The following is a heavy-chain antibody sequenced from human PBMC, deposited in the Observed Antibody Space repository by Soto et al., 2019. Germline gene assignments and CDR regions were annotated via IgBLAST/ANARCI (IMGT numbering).Heavy chain of an antibody. J-gene: IGHJ6*03. CDR2: ISSNGVGT. V-gene: IGHV3-64*01. D-gene: IGHD6-6*01. Sequence: EVQLAESGGGLAQPGGSLRLSCAASGFTLSGYAMDWVRQAPGKGLEYVSGISSNGVGTYYANSVQGRFTISRDNSKDTVYFQMGSLRPEAMAVYYCARRARPDFYYMDVWGKGTTVTVS. CDR3: ARRARPDFYYMDV. CDR1: GFTLSGYA.